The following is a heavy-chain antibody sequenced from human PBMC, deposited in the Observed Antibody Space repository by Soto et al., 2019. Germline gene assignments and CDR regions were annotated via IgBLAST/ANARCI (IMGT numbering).Heavy chain of an antibody. Sequence: GGSLRLSCAASGFTFSSYAMSWARQAPGKGLEWVSNISGGGESTYYADSVKGRFTISRDNSKSTLYLQMNSLRAEDTAVYYCAKKMYIVGSTLGDYWGQGTLVTVSS. J-gene: IGHJ4*02. CDR1: GFTFSSYA. CDR3: AKKMYIVGSTLGDY. V-gene: IGHV3-23*01. D-gene: IGHD1-26*01. CDR2: ISGGGEST.